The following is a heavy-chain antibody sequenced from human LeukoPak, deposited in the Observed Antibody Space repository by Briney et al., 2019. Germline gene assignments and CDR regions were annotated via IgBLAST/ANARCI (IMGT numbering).Heavy chain of an antibody. CDR3: AKGPLLWD. J-gene: IGHJ4*02. CDR1: GFSFSMYS. Sequence: GGSLRLSCAASGFSFSMYSMSWIRQAPGKGLEWVSVISDNGAVTFYADSVKGRFTISRDNSKNTLYLQMNSLRAEDTAVYYCAKGPLLWDWGQGTLVTVSS. D-gene: IGHD2/OR15-2a*01. V-gene: IGHV3-23*01. CDR2: ISDNGAVT.